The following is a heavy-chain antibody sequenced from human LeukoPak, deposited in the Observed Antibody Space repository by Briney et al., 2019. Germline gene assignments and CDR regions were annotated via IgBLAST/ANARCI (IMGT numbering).Heavy chain of an antibody. CDR1: APTSTSYA. CDR2: ISYDGSNK. D-gene: IGHD3-22*01. J-gene: IGHJ4*02. V-gene: IGHV3-30*04. CDR3: ARSAYYYGSSGYYSRFDY. Sequence: GRSLRLSCALSAPTSTSYAMHWVRQPPGKGLGWEAAISYDGSNKNYAHSVQGRFTISRDKSKNTVYLQMNSLRAEDTAVYYCARSAYYYGSSGYYSRFDYWGQGTLVTVSS.